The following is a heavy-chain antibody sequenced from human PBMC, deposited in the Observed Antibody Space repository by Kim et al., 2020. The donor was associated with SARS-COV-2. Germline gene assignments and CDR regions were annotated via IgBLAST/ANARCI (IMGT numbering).Heavy chain of an antibody. Sequence: AQKVQGGVTMTRDTSTSTVYMELSSLRSEDTAVYYCARASGYGRYYFDYWGQGTLVTVSS. J-gene: IGHJ4*02. CDR3: ARASGYGRYYFDY. V-gene: IGHV1-46*01. D-gene: IGHD5-18*01.